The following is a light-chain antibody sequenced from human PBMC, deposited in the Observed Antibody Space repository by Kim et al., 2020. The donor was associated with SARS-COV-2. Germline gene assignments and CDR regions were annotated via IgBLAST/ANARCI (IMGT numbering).Light chain of an antibody. V-gene: IGKV3-11*01. Sequence: EIVLTQSPGTLSLSPGERATLSCRASQSVGSSFAWYQQKPGQAPRLLIYDTFSRATDIPARFSASGSGTDFTLTISSLEPEDFAVYYCQQRGNWPLTFGQGTRVEIK. J-gene: IGKJ1*01. CDR1: QSVGSS. CDR3: QQRGNWPLT. CDR2: DTF.